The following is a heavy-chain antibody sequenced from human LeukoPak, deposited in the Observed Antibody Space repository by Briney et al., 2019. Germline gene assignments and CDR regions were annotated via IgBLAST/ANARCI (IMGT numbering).Heavy chain of an antibody. J-gene: IGHJ3*02. V-gene: IGHV3-74*01. D-gene: IGHD3-9*01. Sequence: PGGTLRLSCAASGFSFSSYWMHWVRQAPGEGLVWVSRINSDGSSTSDADSVNGRFTISRDNAKNTLYLQMNSLRAEDTAVYYCASSVGLLTGYFSDAFDIWGRGTMVTVSS. CDR2: INSDGSST. CDR3: ASSVGLLTGYFSDAFDI. CDR1: GFSFSSYW.